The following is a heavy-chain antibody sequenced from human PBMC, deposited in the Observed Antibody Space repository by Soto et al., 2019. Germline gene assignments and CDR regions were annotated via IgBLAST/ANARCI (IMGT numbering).Heavy chain of an antibody. CDR3: ATGVVPAATPLRYYYYGMDV. CDR1: GFTFSDYY. V-gene: IGHV3-11*01. CDR2: ISSSGSTI. J-gene: IGHJ6*02. Sequence: NPGGSLRLSCAASGFTFSDYYMSWIRQAPGKGLEWVSYISSSGSTIYYADSVKGRFTISRDNAKNSLYLQMNSLRAEDTAVYYCATGVVPAATPLRYYYYGMDVWGQGTTVTVSS. D-gene: IGHD2-2*01.